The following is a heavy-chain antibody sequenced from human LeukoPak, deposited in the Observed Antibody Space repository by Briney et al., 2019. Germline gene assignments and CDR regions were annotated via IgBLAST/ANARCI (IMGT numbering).Heavy chain of an antibody. CDR2: IYYSGST. V-gene: IGHV4-39*07. D-gene: IGHD3-10*01. CDR3: ARDTLGSGSYSLSDY. J-gene: IGHJ4*02. CDR1: GGSISSSSYY. Sequence: PSETLSLTCTVSGGSISSSSYYWGWIRQPPGKGLEWIGSIYYSGSTYYNPSLKSRVTISVDTSKNQFSLKLSSVTAADTAVYYCARDTLGSGSYSLSDYWGQGTLVTVSS.